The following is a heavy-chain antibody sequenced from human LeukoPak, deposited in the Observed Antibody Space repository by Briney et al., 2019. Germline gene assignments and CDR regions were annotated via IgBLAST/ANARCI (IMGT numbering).Heavy chain of an antibody. Sequence: PRGPLRLSCGASGFTFSSYSMKWVRQAPGKGLEWVSYISSSSSTIYYADSVKGRFTISRDDAKNSLYLQMNSLRAEDTAVYYCAREERGLFYYWGQGTLVTVSS. D-gene: IGHD3/OR15-3a*01. CDR1: GFTFSSYS. CDR3: AREERGLFYY. V-gene: IGHV3-48*04. CDR2: ISSSSSTI. J-gene: IGHJ4*02.